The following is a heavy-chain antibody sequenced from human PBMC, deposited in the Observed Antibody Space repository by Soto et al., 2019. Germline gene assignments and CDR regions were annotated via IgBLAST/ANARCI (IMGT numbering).Heavy chain of an antibody. CDR2: VYPGDSDT. CDR3: ARDYYDSAGYDRRGRKYYYAMDV. V-gene: IGHV5-51*01. J-gene: IGHJ6*02. Sequence: PGESLKISCKGSGSRFSSYWIAWVRQTPGTGLEWMGIVYPGDSDTRYSPSFQGQVTISADTSITTAYLQWSSLKASDSAMYYCARDYYDSAGYDRRGRKYYYAMDVWGQGTTVTVSS. CDR1: GSRFSSYW. D-gene: IGHD3-22*01.